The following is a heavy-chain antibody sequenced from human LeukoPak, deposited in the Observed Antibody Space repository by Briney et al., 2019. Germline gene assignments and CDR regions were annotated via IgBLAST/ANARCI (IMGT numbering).Heavy chain of an antibody. J-gene: IGHJ5*02. CDR1: SYTFTSYG. V-gene: IGHV1-18*01. CDR3: ARRVVVAANEWFDP. D-gene: IGHD2-15*01. Sequence: GASVKVSCKASSYTFTSYGISWVRQAPGQGLEWMGWISAYNGNTNYAQKLQGRVTMTTDTSTSTAYMELSSLRSEDTAVYYCARRVVVAANEWFDPWGQGTLVTVSS. CDR2: ISAYNGNT.